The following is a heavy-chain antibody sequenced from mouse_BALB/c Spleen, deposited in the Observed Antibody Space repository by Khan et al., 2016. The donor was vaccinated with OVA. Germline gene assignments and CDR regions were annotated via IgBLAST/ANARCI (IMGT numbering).Heavy chain of an antibody. Sequence: VQLVETGGGLVRPGNSLKLSCVTSGFIFSNCRMHWLRQPPVKRLEWIAVITVKSDNYGANFAESVKGRFTISRDDSKSSVYLQMNRLREEDTATYYCSRPDWAPFAYWGQGTLVTVSA. CDR1: GFIFSNCR. J-gene: IGHJ3*01. CDR3: SRPDWAPFAY. CDR2: ITVKSDNYGA. V-gene: IGHV13-2*02. D-gene: IGHD4-1*01.